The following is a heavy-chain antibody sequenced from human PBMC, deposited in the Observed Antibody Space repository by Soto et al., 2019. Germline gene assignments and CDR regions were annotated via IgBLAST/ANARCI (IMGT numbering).Heavy chain of an antibody. Sequence: QVQLVESGGGVVQPGRSLRLSCAASGFTLSSYAMDWVRQAPGKGLEWVAVISYDGRNKYYADSVKGRVTISRDNSKNTVYLQMNSLRAEDTALYYCARPKDDYYYYGMDVWGQGTTVTVSS. CDR2: ISYDGRNK. CDR1: GFTLSSYA. CDR3: ARPKDDYYYYGMDV. J-gene: IGHJ6*02. V-gene: IGHV3-30-3*01.